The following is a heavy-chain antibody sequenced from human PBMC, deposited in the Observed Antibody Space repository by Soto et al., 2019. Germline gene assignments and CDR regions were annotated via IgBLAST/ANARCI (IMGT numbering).Heavy chain of an antibody. Sequence: QITLKESGPTLVKPTQTLTLTCTFSGFSLPTDRVGVGWIRPPPGKALEWLAVIYWDDSKTYRPSLKSRLTITKDTSKIQVALTMTDMDPVDTATYYCAHAYGGRSLYWGQGTLVTVSS. CDR2: IYWDDSK. V-gene: IGHV2-5*02. D-gene: IGHD1-26*01. J-gene: IGHJ4*02. CDR3: AHAYGGRSLY. CDR1: GFSLPTDRVG.